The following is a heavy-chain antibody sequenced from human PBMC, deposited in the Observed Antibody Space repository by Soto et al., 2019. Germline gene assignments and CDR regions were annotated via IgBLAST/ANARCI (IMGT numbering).Heavy chain of an antibody. Sequence: GSLRLSCAASGFTFSNAWMSWVRQAPGKGLEWGGRIKSKTDGGTTDYDAPVKGRFTISRDDSKNTLYLQMNSLKTEDTAVYYCTTEKSSSTSCYDFDNWGQGTMVTVSS. D-gene: IGHD2-2*01. J-gene: IGHJ3*02. V-gene: IGHV3-15*01. CDR1: GFTFSNAW. CDR2: IKSKTDGGTT. CDR3: TTEKSSSTSCYDFDN.